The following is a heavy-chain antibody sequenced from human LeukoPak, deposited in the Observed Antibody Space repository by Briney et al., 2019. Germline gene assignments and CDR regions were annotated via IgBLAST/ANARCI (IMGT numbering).Heavy chain of an antibody. V-gene: IGHV3-64*02. D-gene: IGHD1-26*01. Sequence: GGSLRLSCAASGFTFGSYSMHWVRQAPGKGPEFVSVIGGDGLTTFYADSVKDRFTIPRDNSKSTLYLEMGSLRAEDMAVYYCAREGGGSGLWYYDLWGRGTLVTVSS. CDR1: GFTFGSYS. CDR2: IGGDGLTT. J-gene: IGHJ2*01. CDR3: AREGGGSGLWYYDL.